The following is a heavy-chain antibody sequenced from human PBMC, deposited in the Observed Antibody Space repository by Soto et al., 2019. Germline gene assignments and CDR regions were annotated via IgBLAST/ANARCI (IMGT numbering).Heavy chain of an antibody. Sequence: GGSLRLSCAASGFTFSSYAMSWVRQAPGKGLEWVSSISSSSSYIYYADSVKGRFTISRDNAKNSLYLQMNSLRAEDTAVYYCARDPSGSSDWFDPWGQGTLVTVSS. CDR1: GFTFSSYA. J-gene: IGHJ5*02. V-gene: IGHV3-21*01. D-gene: IGHD3-22*01. CDR2: ISSSSSYI. CDR3: ARDPSGSSDWFDP.